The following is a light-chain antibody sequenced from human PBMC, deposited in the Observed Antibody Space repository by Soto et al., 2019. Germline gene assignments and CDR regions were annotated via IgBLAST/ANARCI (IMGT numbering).Light chain of an antibody. CDR2: DES. Sequence: DIQMTQSPSSLSASVGDRVTITCQASQDISNYLNWYQQKPGKAPKLLIYDESNLETGVPSRFSGSGSGTDFTFTISSLQPEDIATYYCQQYDNLPLTFGGGTKMEIK. CDR3: QQYDNLPLT. CDR1: QDISNY. V-gene: IGKV1-33*01. J-gene: IGKJ4*01.